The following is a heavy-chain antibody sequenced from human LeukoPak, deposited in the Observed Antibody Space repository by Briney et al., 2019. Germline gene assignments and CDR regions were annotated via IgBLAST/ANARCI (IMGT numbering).Heavy chain of an antibody. J-gene: IGHJ5*02. CDR2: IYYSGST. V-gene: IGHV4-39*01. CDR3: ARNELTGGWFDP. Sequence: PSETLSLTCTVSGGSISSSSYYWGWIRQPPGKGLEWIGSIYYSGSTYYNPSLKSRVTISVDTSKNQFSLKLSSVTAADTAVYYCARNELTGGWFDPWGQGTLVTVSS. D-gene: IGHD7-27*01. CDR1: GGSISSSSYY.